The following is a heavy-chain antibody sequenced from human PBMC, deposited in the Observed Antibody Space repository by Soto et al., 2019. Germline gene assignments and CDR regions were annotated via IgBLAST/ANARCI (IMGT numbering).Heavy chain of an antibody. D-gene: IGHD3-3*01. CDR2: IYYSGST. V-gene: IGHV4-59*01. CDR1: GGSISSYY. Sequence: SSETLSLTCTVSGGSISSYYWSWIRQPPGKGLEWIGYIYYSGSTNYNPSLKSRVTISVDTSKNQFSLKLSSVTAADTAVYYCARSNYDFWSGYSPAGAFDIWGQGTMVTVSS. J-gene: IGHJ3*02. CDR3: ARSNYDFWSGYSPAGAFDI.